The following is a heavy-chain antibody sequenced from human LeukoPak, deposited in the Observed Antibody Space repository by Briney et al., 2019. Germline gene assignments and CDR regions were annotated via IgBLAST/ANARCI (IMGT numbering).Heavy chain of an antibody. CDR3: AKDLDGGSRYYYYYMDV. CDR1: GFIFSRYG. V-gene: IGHV3-23*01. J-gene: IGHJ6*03. Sequence: GGSLRLSCAASGFIFSRYGMSWVRQAPGKGLEWVSTISGSGGTTYYGDSVKGRFTISRDNSKNTLYLQMISLRAEDTAVYYCAKDLDGGSRYYYYYMDVWGKGTTVTVSS. CDR2: ISGSGGTT. D-gene: IGHD4-23*01.